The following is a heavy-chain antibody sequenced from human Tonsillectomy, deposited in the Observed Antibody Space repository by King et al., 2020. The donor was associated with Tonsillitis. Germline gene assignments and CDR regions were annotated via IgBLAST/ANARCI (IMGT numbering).Heavy chain of an antibody. Sequence: VQLVESGGGLVQPGGSLRLSCAASGFTFSSYAMTWARQAPGKGLEWVSVISGNGGSTSYADSVKGRFTISRDNSKNTLYLQMHSLRAEDTDVYYCAKTPITGAGPGLDWFDPWGQGALVPVS. J-gene: IGHJ5*02. CDR3: AKTPITGAGPGLDWFDP. CDR1: GFTFSSYA. D-gene: IGHD6-19*01. V-gene: IGHV3-23*04. CDR2: ISGNGGST.